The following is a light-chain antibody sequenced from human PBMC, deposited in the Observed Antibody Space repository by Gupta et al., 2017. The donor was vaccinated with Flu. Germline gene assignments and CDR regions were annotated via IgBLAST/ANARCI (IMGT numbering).Light chain of an antibody. CDR1: QSISRH. CDR2: AAS. Sequence: SPSSLSASVGDRVTITCRASQSISRHLNWYQQKAGKAPNLLIYAASTLQSGVPSRFSGSGSGTDFTLTSSRLHPEDFATYYCQQNYTSRTFGQGTKVEIK. CDR3: QQNYTSRT. J-gene: IGKJ1*01. V-gene: IGKV1-39*01.